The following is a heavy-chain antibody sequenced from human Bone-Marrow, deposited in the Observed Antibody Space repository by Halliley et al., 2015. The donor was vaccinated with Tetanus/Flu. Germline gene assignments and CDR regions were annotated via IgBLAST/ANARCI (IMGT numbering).Heavy chain of an antibody. CDR2: IKSETDGGTT. D-gene: IGHD2-2*01. CDR1: GFPFKNAW. CDR3: ATIRPVPAAPCFDY. Sequence: SLRLSCAASGFPFKNAWMNWVRQAPGKGLEWVGRIKSETDGGTTDYAAPVKGRFTISRDDSKNTLYLQMNSLKSEDTGVYYCATIRPVPAAPCFDYWGQGSLVTVSS. V-gene: IGHV3-15*01. J-gene: IGHJ4*02.